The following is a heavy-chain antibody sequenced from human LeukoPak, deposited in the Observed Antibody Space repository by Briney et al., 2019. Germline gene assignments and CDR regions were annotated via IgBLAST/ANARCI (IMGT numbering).Heavy chain of an antibody. Sequence: PPGGSLRLSCAASGFTFSTYEVNWVRQAPGKGLEWVSYISSSGSTIYYADSVKGRFTISRDNAKNSLYLQMNSLRAEDTAVYYCARVEGIAAAGIDYWGQGTLVTVSS. CDR1: GFTFSTYE. J-gene: IGHJ4*02. CDR3: ARVEGIAAAGIDY. D-gene: IGHD6-13*01. V-gene: IGHV3-48*03. CDR2: ISSSGSTI.